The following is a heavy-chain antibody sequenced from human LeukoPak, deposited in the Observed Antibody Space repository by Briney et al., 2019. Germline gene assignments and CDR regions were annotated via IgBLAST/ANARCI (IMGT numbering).Heavy chain of an antibody. CDR2: IDPSGGST. CDR3: ARPPDYDSSGYLWAS. D-gene: IGHD3-22*01. CDR1: GHTFTSYY. V-gene: IGHV1-46*01. Sequence: ASVKVSCKASGHTFTSYYIHWVRQAPGQGLEWMGIIDPSGGSTSYAQKFQGRVTMTRDTSTNTVYMKLSSLRSDDTAVYYCARPPDYDSSGYLWASWGQGTLVTVSS. J-gene: IGHJ5*02.